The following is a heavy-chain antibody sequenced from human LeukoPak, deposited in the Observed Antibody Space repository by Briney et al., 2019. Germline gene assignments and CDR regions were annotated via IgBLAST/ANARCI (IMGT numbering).Heavy chain of an antibody. Sequence: GGSLRLSCAASGFTFSSYAMHWVRQAPGKGLEWVAVISYDGSNKYYADSVKGRFSISRDNSKNTLYLQMNSLRAEDTAVYYCAREYDYGDYAVDYWGQGTLVTVSS. CDR2: ISYDGSNK. V-gene: IGHV3-30-3*01. D-gene: IGHD4-17*01. CDR1: GFTFSSYA. CDR3: AREYDYGDYAVDY. J-gene: IGHJ4*02.